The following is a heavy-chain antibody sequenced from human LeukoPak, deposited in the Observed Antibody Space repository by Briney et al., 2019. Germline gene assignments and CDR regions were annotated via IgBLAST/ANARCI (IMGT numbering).Heavy chain of an antibody. V-gene: IGHV3-7*03. CDR1: GFTFSSYW. CDR2: IKQDGSEK. Sequence: GGSLRLSCAASGFTFSSYWMSWVRQAPGKGLEWVANIKQDGSEKYYVDSVKGRFTISRDNAKNPLYLQMNSLRAEDTAVYYCARDKSPWFGGVDYWGQGTLVTVSS. J-gene: IGHJ4*02. CDR3: ARDKSPWFGGVDY. D-gene: IGHD3-10*01.